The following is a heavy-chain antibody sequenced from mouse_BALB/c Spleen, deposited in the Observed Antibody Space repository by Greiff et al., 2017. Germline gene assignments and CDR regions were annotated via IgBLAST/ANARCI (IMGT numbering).Heavy chain of an antibody. CDR2: INPGSGGT. CDR1: GYAFTNYL. CDR3: AREEIGPRYFDV. J-gene: IGHJ1*01. V-gene: IGHV1-54*01. D-gene: IGHD2-14*01. Sequence: QVQLKQSGAELVRPGTSVKVSCKASGYAFTNYLIEWVKQRPGQGLEWIGVINPGSGGTNYNEKFKGKATLTADKSSSTAYMQLSSLTSDDSAVYFYAREEIGPRYFDVWGAGTTVTVSA.